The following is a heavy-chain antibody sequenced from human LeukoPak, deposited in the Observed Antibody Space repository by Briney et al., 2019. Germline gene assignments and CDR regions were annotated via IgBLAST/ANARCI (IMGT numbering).Heavy chain of an antibody. J-gene: IGHJ4*02. CDR3: AREDYYGVVY. Sequence: GGSLRLSCAASGFTFSSYAMHWVRQAPGKGLEWVAIIWYDGSNKNYADSVKGRFTISRDNSKNTVYLQMNSLRAEDTAVYYCAREDYYGVVYWGQGTLVTVSS. CDR2: IWYDGSNK. CDR1: GFTFSSYA. D-gene: IGHD3-10*01. V-gene: IGHV3-33*01.